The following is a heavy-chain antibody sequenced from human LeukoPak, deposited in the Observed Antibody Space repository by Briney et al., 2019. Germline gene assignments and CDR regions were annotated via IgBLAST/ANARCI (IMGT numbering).Heavy chain of an antibody. Sequence: PGGSLRLSCAASGFTFSSCSMNWVRQAPGKGLEWVSSISSSSSYIYYADSVKGRFTISRDNAKNSLYLQMNSLRAEDTAVYYCAHASGIAAANWGQGTLVTVSS. CDR1: GFTFSSCS. J-gene: IGHJ4*02. CDR3: AHASGIAAAN. D-gene: IGHD6-13*01. V-gene: IGHV3-21*01. CDR2: ISSSSSYI.